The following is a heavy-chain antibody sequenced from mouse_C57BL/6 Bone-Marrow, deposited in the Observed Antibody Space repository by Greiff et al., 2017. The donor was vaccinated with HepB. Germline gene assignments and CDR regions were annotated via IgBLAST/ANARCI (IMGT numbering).Heavy chain of an antibody. D-gene: IGHD2-3*01. CDR3: AKNDDGYFSYAMDY. CDR1: GFSLTSYG. V-gene: IGHV2-5*01. CDR2: IWRGGST. J-gene: IGHJ4*01. Sequence: VKLQQSGPGLVQPSQSLSITCTVSGFSLTSYGVHWVRQSPGKGLEWLGVIWRGGSTDYNAAFMSRLSITKDNSKSQVFFKMNSLQADDTAIYYCAKNDDGYFSYAMDYWGQGTSVTVSS.